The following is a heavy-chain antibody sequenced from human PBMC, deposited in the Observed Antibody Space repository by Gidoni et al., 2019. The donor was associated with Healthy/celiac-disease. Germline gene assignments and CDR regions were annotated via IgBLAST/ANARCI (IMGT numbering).Heavy chain of an antibody. Sequence: QVQLVQSGAEVKKPGASVKVSCKVSGYTLTELSMHWVRQAPGKGLEWMGGFDPEDGETIYAQKFQGRVTMTEDTSTDTAYMELSSLRSEDTAVYYCATGGRLRYFDWLSPIHWGQGTLVTVSS. J-gene: IGHJ4*02. CDR2: FDPEDGET. D-gene: IGHD3-9*01. V-gene: IGHV1-24*01. CDR3: ATGGRLRYFDWLSPIH. CDR1: GYTLTELS.